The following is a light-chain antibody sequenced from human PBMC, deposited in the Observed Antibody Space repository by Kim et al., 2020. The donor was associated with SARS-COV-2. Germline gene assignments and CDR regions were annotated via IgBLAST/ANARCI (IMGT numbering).Light chain of an antibody. V-gene: IGKV1-17*01. CDR1: QSISSY. J-gene: IGKJ5*01. Sequence: ASVGDRVTITCRASQSISSYLNWYQQKPGKAPKLLIYAASSLQSGVPSRFSGSGSGTEFTLTISSVQPEDFATYFCLQHSTYPITFGQGTRLEIK. CDR3: LQHSTYPIT. CDR2: AAS.